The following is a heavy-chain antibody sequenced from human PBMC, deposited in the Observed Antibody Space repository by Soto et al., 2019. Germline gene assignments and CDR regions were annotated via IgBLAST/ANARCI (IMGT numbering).Heavy chain of an antibody. D-gene: IGHD3-3*01. CDR3: ARGTVTLFGVVTPPDY. V-gene: IGHV1-69*08. J-gene: IGHJ4*02. CDR1: GGSFNSFR. CDR2: IIPMLDRT. Sequence: QVQLVQSGAEVKRPGSSVKVSCKSSGGSFNSFRFNWVRQAPGQGLEWMGRIIPMLDRTQYAQMFQGRVTITADKSTSTAYMEMSGLESVDTAVYYCARGTVTLFGVVTPPDYWGQGTLVTVSS.